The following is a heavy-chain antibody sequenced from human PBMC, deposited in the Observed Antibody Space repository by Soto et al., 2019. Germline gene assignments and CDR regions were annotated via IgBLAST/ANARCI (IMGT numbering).Heavy chain of an antibody. J-gene: IGHJ6*03. CDR2: IYYSGST. D-gene: IGHD6-13*01. V-gene: IGHV4-39*01. CDR1: GGSISSSSYY. Sequence: SETLSLTCTVSGGSISSSSYYWGWIRQPPGKGLEWIGSIYYSGSTYYNPSLKSRVTISVDTSKNQFSLKLSSVTAADTAVYYCVRLASGSSCYMDVWGKGTTVTVSS. CDR3: VRLASGSSCYMDV.